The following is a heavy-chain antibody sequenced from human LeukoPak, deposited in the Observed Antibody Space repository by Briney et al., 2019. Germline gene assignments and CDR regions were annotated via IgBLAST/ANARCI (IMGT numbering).Heavy chain of an antibody. J-gene: IGHJ4*02. Sequence: GGSLRLSCAVSGITLSNYGMSWVRQAPGKGLEWVAGLSGSGGGTNYADSVKGRFTISRDNAKNTLYLQMNSLRAEDTAVYFCAKRGVVTRVILVGFHKEAYYFDSWGQGALVTVSS. V-gene: IGHV3-23*01. CDR1: GITLSNYG. CDR3: AKRGVVTRVILVGFHKEAYYFDS. CDR2: LSGSGGGT. D-gene: IGHD3-10*01.